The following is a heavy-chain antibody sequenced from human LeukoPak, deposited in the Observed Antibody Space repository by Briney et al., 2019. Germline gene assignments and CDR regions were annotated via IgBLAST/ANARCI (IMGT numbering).Heavy chain of an antibody. V-gene: IGHV3-7*01. CDR3: ARERMYSGSGSTYPYYDY. CDR2: IKPDGSEK. D-gene: IGHD3-10*01. Sequence: PGGSLRLSCAASGFTFSIYWMSWVRQSPGKGLEWVANIKPDGSEKYFMDSVKGRFTISRDNAKNALYLEMNSLRAEDTAEYFCARERMYSGSGSTYPYYDYWGQGTLVTVSS. CDR1: GFTFSIYW. J-gene: IGHJ4*02.